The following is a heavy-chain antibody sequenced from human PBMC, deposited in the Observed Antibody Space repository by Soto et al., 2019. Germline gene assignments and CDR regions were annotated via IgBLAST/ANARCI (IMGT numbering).Heavy chain of an antibody. D-gene: IGHD3-16*01. Sequence: QVKLHQWGAGLFKPSATLSLTCVVYGESMSGYHWSWIRQARGKWLEWIGEINHSGSTDSNSSLNRRVTISIDTSKHQFSLNLTSVIAADTAEYDCASEGERPEICGQGTLVPVSS. V-gene: IGHV4-34*01. CDR1: GESMSGYH. J-gene: IGHJ1*01. CDR2: INHSGST. CDR3: ASEGERPEI.